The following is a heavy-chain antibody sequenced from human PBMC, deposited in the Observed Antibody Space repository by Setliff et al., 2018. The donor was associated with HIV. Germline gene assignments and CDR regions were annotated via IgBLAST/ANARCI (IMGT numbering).Heavy chain of an antibody. Sequence: SETLSLTCTVSGGSISSQYWSWIRQTPGKGLESIGYVYNRGGTNYNPSLKSRVTISVDTSKNQFSLRLSSVTAADTAVYYCARLHGDFYFDLWGQGTLVTVSS. CDR3: ARLHGDFYFDL. CDR2: VYNRGGT. D-gene: IGHD4-17*01. CDR1: GGSISSQY. J-gene: IGHJ4*02. V-gene: IGHV4-59*11.